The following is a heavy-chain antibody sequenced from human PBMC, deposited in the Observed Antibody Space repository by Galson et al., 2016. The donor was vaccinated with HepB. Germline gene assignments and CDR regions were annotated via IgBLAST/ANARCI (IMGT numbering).Heavy chain of an antibody. J-gene: IGHJ4*02. V-gene: IGHV3-33*08. Sequence: SLRLSCAASGFTFSSYGMHWVRQAPGKGLEWVAIIWYDGSRKEHADFVKGRFTISRDDSKNTLYLQMNNLGAEDTAVYYCARDLSLGSGSDWGQGTLVTVSS. D-gene: IGHD3-10*01. CDR3: ARDLSLGSGSD. CDR2: IWYDGSRK. CDR1: GFTFSSYG.